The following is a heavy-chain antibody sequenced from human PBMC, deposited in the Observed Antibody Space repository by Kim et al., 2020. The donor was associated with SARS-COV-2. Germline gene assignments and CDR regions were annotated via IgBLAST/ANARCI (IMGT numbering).Heavy chain of an antibody. J-gene: IGHJ4*02. CDR1: GGSISSYY. Sequence: SETLSLTCTVSGGSISSYYWSCIRQPPGKGLEWIGYIYYSGSTNYNPSLKSRVTISVDTSKNQFSLKLSSVTAADTAVYYCARTRDGYSDYWGQGTLVTVSS. D-gene: IGHD4-17*01. V-gene: IGHV4-59*13. CDR2: IYYSGST. CDR3: ARTRDGYSDY.